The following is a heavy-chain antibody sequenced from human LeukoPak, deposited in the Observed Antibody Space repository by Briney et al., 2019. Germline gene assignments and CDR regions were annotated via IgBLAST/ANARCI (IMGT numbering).Heavy chain of an antibody. Sequence: SETLSLTCTVSGVSISSSSYYWGWIRQPPGKGLEWIGSIYYSGSTYYNPSLKSRVTISVDTSKNQFSLKLSSVTAADTAVYYCARHGDYGNWFDPWGQGTLVTVSS. CDR2: IYYSGST. V-gene: IGHV4-39*01. CDR1: GVSISSSSYY. J-gene: IGHJ5*02. CDR3: ARHGDYGNWFDP. D-gene: IGHD4-17*01.